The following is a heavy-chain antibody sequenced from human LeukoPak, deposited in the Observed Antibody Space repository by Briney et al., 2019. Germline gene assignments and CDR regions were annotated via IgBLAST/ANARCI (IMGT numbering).Heavy chain of an antibody. V-gene: IGHV1-2*06. D-gene: IGHD2-21*02. CDR1: GYTFTVYY. J-gene: IGHJ4*02. Sequence: ALVKVSCEASGYTFTVYYMHWVRQAPGQGLEWMGRINPNSGGTNYAQKFQGRVTMTRDTSISTAYMELSRLRSDDTAVYYCARAYCGGDCYPVDYWGQGTLVTVSS. CDR3: ARAYCGGDCYPVDY. CDR2: INPNSGGT.